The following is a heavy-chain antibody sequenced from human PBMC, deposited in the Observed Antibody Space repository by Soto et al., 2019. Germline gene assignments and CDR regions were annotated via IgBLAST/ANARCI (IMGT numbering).Heavy chain of an antibody. V-gene: IGHV3-30*18. D-gene: IGHD6-19*01. Sequence: QVQLVESGGGVVQPGRSLRVSCAASGFTFSIYAMHWVRQAPGTGLEWVAVISYDGTKTYYAESVKGRFTISRDNSKNTVYLQMNSLRDEDTAVYYCAKARGPRRQWLIAHFDYWGQGTLVTVSP. J-gene: IGHJ4*02. CDR2: ISYDGTKT. CDR1: GFTFSIYA. CDR3: AKARGPRRQWLIAHFDY.